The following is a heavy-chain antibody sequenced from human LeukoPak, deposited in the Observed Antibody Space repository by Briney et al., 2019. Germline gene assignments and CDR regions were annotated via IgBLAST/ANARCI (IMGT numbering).Heavy chain of an antibody. V-gene: IGHV4-34*01. CDR2: INHSGST. CDR1: GGSISSYY. D-gene: IGHD2-2*02. J-gene: IGHJ4*02. CDR3: ARLTCSITSCYTSNFDY. Sequence: SETLSLTCTVSGGSISSYYWSWIRQPPGKGLEWIGEINHSGSTNYNPSLKSRVTISVDTSKNQFSLKLSSVTAADTAVYYCARLTCSITSCYTSNFDYWGQGTLVTVSS.